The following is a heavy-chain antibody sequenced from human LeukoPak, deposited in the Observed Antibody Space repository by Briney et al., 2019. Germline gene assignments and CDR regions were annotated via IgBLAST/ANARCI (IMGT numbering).Heavy chain of an antibody. CDR1: RITVSTNK. CDR3: ARDLGLGVIDY. J-gene: IGHJ4*02. CDR2: LYSGGST. D-gene: IGHD3-16*01. Sequence: PGGSLRLPCAASRITVSTNKMNWVRQAPGKGLEWVSVLYSGGSTNYADSVKGRFTISRDNSKNTLYLQMNSLRAEHPAVYYCARDLGLGVIDYWGQGTLVIVSS. V-gene: IGHV3-66*01.